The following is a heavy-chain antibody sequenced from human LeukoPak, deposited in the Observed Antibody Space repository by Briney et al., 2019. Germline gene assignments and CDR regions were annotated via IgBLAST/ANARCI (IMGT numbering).Heavy chain of an antibody. CDR2: IYYSGST. CDR3: ACLGGWYSYYYMDV. Sequence: PSETLSLTCTVSGGSISSSSYYWGWIRQPPGKGLEWIGSIYYSGSTYYNPSLKSRVTMSVDTSKNQFSLKLSSVTAADTAVYYCACLGGWYSYYYMDVWGKGTTVTVSS. CDR1: GGSISSSSYY. J-gene: IGHJ6*03. D-gene: IGHD6-19*01. V-gene: IGHV4-39*07.